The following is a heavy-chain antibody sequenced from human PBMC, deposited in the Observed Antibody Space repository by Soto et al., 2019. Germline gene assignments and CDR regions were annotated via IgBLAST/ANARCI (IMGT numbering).Heavy chain of an antibody. D-gene: IGHD3-22*01. V-gene: IGHV1-46*01. J-gene: IGHJ3*02. CDR3: ARDLPDQYYYDSSGYLGAFDI. CDR1: GYTFTSYY. CDR2: INPSGGST. Sequence: GASVKVSCKASGYTFTSYYMHWVRQAPGQGLEWMGIINPSGGSTSYAQKFQGRVTMTRDTSTSTVYMELSSLRSEDTAVYYCARDLPDQYYYDSSGYLGAFDIWGQGTMVTVSS.